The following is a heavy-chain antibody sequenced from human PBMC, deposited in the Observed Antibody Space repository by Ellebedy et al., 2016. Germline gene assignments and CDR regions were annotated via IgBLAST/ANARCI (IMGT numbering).Heavy chain of an antibody. CDR3: ARDPSYSSSWWAEGKYYYGMDV. J-gene: IGHJ6*02. CDR2: MNPNSGNT. V-gene: IGHV1-8*03. CDR1: GYTFTSYG. Sequence: ASVKVSCKASGYTFTSYGISWVRQATGQGLEWMGWMNPNSGNTGYAQKFQGRVTITADKSTSTAYMELSSLRSEDTAVYYCARDPSYSSSWWAEGKYYYGMDVWGQGTTVTVSS. D-gene: IGHD6-13*01.